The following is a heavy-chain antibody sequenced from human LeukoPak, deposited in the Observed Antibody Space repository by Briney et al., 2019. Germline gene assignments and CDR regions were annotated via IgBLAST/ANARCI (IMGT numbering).Heavy chain of an antibody. V-gene: IGHV1-24*01. CDR3: ATKRGGSSRDGNWFDP. D-gene: IGHD6-13*01. J-gene: IGHJ5*02. CDR2: FDPEDGET. CDR1: GYTPTELS. Sequence: ASVKVSCKVSGYTPTELSMHWVRQAPGKGLEWMGGFDPEDGETIYAQEFQGRVTMTEDTSTDTAYMELSSLRSEDTAVYYCATKRGGSSRDGNWFDPWGQGTLVPVSS.